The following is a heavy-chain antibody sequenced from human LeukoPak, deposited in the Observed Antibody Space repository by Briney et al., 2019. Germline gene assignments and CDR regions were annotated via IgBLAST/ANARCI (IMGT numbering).Heavy chain of an antibody. CDR1: GYTFTGYY. Sequence: ASVKVSCKASGYTFTGYYLHWVRQAPGQGLEWMGWINPNSGDTTYAQKFQGRVTMTRDTSISSAYMELTRLRSDDTAVYYCARAKDYGDYEFAYWGQGTLVTVSS. CDR3: ARAKDYGDYEFAY. CDR2: INPNSGDT. J-gene: IGHJ4*02. D-gene: IGHD4-17*01. V-gene: IGHV1-2*02.